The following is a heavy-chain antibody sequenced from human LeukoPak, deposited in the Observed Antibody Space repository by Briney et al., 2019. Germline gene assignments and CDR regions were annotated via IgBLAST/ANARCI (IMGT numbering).Heavy chain of an antibody. CDR1: GGSFSGYY. CDR2: INHSGST. J-gene: IGHJ3*02. CDR3: ARVGYCSSTSCFGGNDAFDI. D-gene: IGHD2-2*03. Sequence: SETLSLTCAVYGGSFSGYYWSWIRQPPGKGLEWIGEINHSGSTNYNPSLKSRVTISVDTSKNQFSLKLSSVTAADTAVYYCARVGYCSSTSCFGGNDAFDIWGQGTMVTVSS. V-gene: IGHV4-34*01.